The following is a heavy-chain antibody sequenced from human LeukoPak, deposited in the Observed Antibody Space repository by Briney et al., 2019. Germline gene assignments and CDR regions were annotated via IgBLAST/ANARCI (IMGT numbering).Heavy chain of an antibody. CDR3: ARGESPFHYDSSGYVY. Sequence: ASVKVSCKASGYTFTSYDINWVRQATGQGLEWMGWMNPNSGNTGYAQKFQGRVTMTRNTSISTAYMELSSLRSEDTAVYYCARGESPFHYDSSGYVYWGKGTLLTVSS. V-gene: IGHV1-8*01. CDR2: MNPNSGNT. J-gene: IGHJ4*02. CDR1: GYTFTSYD. D-gene: IGHD3-22*01.